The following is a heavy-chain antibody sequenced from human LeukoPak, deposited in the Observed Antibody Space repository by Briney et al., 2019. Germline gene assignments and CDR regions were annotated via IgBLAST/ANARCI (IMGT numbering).Heavy chain of an antibody. J-gene: IGHJ4*02. Sequence: GGSLRLSCAAPGFSFSSYAMSWVRQAPGKGLEWVSAISGSGGSTYYADSVKGRFTISRDNSKNTLYLQMNSLRAEDTAVYYCAKDYGSGSYYAFDYWGQGTLVTVSS. V-gene: IGHV3-23*01. D-gene: IGHD3-10*01. CDR2: ISGSGGST. CDR1: GFSFSSYA. CDR3: AKDYGSGSYYAFDY.